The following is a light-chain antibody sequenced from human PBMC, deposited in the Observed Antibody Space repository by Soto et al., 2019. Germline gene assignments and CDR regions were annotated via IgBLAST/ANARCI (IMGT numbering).Light chain of an antibody. CDR1: SSDVGGYNY. CDR2: DVS. CDR3: SSYTSSSTRV. V-gene: IGLV2-14*01. J-gene: IGLJ1*01. Sequence: QSALTQPASVSGSPGQSITISCTGTSSDVGGYNYVSWYQQHPGKAPKLMIFDVSNRPSGVSNRFSGSKSGNTASLTISGRQDEDEADYYCSSYTSSSTRVFGTGTKLTVL.